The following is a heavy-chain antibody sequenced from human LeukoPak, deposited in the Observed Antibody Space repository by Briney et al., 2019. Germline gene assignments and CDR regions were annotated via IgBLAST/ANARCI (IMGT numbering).Heavy chain of an antibody. CDR3: ARDHHGSGWPFDY. CDR2: ISYDGSNK. Sequence: GGSLRLSCAASGFTFSSYGMHWVRQAPGKGLEWVAVISYDGSNKYYADSVKGRFTISRDNSKNTLYLQMNSLRAEDTAVYYCARDHHGSGWPFDYGGQGTLVTVSS. CDR1: GFTFSSYG. V-gene: IGHV3-30*03. D-gene: IGHD6-19*01. J-gene: IGHJ4*02.